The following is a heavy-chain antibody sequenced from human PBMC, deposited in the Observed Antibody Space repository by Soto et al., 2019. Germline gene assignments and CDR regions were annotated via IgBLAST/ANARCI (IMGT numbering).Heavy chain of an antibody. CDR3: ARDRDAYYYGSGTFHSDY. J-gene: IGHJ4*02. D-gene: IGHD3-10*01. Sequence: QVQVVESGGGLVKPGGSLRLSCAASGFTFSDYYMTWIRQSPGKGLECVSYISSSGGTTYYADSVKGRFTISRDNAKNSLYLQMNSLRVEDSAVYHCARDRDAYYYGSGTFHSDYWGQGTLVTVSS. CDR2: ISSSGGTT. V-gene: IGHV3-11*01. CDR1: GFTFSDYY.